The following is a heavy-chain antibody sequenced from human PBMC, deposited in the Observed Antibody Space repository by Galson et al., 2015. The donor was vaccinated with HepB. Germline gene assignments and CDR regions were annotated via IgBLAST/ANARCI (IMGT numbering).Heavy chain of an antibody. CDR2: TSYRSKWII. V-gene: IGHV6-1*01. CDR1: GDSVSSNHAV. J-gene: IGHJ6*02. Sequence: CAISGDSVSSNHAVWNWIRQSPLRGLEWLGRTSYRSKWIIDYATSVKSRITISPDTSRNQFPLHLSSVTPEDTAVYYCACGSDVWGQGTAVIVSS. CDR3: ACGSDV. D-gene: IGHD3-10*01.